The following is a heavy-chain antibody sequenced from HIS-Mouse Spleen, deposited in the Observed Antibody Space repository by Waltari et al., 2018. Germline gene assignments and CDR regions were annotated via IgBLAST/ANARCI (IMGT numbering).Heavy chain of an antibody. CDR1: GYTCTSYD. CDR3: ARGHDYSNYFDY. Sequence: QVQLAQSGAEVKKPGASVKVSCKAAGYTCTSYDINWLRQATGQGLEWMGWMNPNSGNTGYAQKFQGRVTMTRNTSISTAYMELSSLRSEDTAVYYCARGHDYSNYFDYWGQGTLVTVSS. J-gene: IGHJ4*02. D-gene: IGHD4-4*01. V-gene: IGHV1-8*01. CDR2: MNPNSGNT.